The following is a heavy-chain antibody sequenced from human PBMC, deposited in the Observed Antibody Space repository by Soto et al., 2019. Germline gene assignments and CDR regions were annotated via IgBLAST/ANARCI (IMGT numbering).Heavy chain of an antibody. V-gene: IGHV3-23*01. Sequence: GGSLRLSCAASGFTFSSYAMSWVRQAPGKGLEWVSAISGSGGSTYYADSVKGRFTISRDNSKNTLYLQMNSLRAEDTAVYYCAKDRVEDIVVVPAATPYDYWGQGTLVTVSS. CDR1: GFTFSSYA. J-gene: IGHJ4*02. CDR3: AKDRVEDIVVVPAATPYDY. D-gene: IGHD2-2*01. CDR2: ISGSGGST.